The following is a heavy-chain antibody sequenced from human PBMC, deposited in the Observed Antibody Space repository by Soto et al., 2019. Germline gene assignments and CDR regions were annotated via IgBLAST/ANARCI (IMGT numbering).Heavy chain of an antibody. D-gene: IGHD3-9*01. CDR2: ISGSGGTT. Sequence: EVQLLESGGGLVEPGGCLRLSCAASGYTFSSCDLSWVRQAPGKGLEWVSAISGSGGTTYYADSVKGRFTISRDSSKNTAYLQMNSLRAEDTAVYYCAKVRGLVSPDYWGQGILVTVSS. V-gene: IGHV3-23*01. J-gene: IGHJ4*02. CDR1: GYTFSSCD. CDR3: AKVRGLVSPDY.